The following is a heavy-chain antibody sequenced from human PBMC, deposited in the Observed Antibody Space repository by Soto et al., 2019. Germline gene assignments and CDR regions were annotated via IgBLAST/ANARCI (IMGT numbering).Heavy chain of an antibody. CDR2: IKQDGSEK. Sequence: EVQLVESGGGLVQPGGSLRLSCAASGFTFSSYWMSWVRQAPGKGLEWVANIKQDGSEKYYVDSVKGRFTISRDNAKNSLYLQMNSLRAEDTAVYYCARDTIFGVVIIVNYYYGMDVWGQGTTVTVSS. CDR1: GFTFSSYW. D-gene: IGHD3-3*01. J-gene: IGHJ6*02. V-gene: IGHV3-7*01. CDR3: ARDTIFGVVIIVNYYYGMDV.